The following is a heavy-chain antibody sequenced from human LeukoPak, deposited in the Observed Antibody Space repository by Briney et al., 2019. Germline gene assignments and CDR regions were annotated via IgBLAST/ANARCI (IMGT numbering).Heavy chain of an antibody. V-gene: IGHV4-38-2*02. CDR3: ARDSRGYDYGFDY. J-gene: IGHJ4*02. Sequence: SETLSLTCAVSGYSISSGYYWGWIRQPPGKVLEWIGSIYHSGSTYYNPSLKSRVTISVDTSKNQFSLKLSSVTAADTAVYYCARDSRGYDYGFDYWGQGTLVTVSS. CDR1: GYSISSGYY. D-gene: IGHD5-12*01. CDR2: IYHSGST.